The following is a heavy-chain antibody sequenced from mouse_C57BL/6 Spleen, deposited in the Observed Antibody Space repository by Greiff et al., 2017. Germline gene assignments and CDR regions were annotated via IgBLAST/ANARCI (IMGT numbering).Heavy chain of an antibody. D-gene: IGHD3-2*02. CDR3: ARTGSSGGFAY. V-gene: IGHV1-69*01. Sequence: VQLQQPGAELVMPGASVKLSCKASGYTFTSYWMHWVKQRPGQGLEWIGEIDPSDSYTNYNQKFKGKSTLTVDQSSSTAYMQLSSLTSEDSAVYYCARTGSSGGFAYWGQGTLVTVSA. CDR1: GYTFTSYW. CDR2: IDPSDSYT. J-gene: IGHJ3*01.